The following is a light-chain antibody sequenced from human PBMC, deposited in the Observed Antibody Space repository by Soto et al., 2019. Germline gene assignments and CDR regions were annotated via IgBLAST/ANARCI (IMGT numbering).Light chain of an antibody. J-gene: IGLJ1*01. Sequence: QSVLTQPASVSGSPGQSITISCTGSSNDIGTYEYVSWHQHHPGRAPKLISFGVNDRPSRISYRFSGSKSANTASLTIFGLKREDEAVYYCSSYTTGRTLPWVFGTGTKVTVL. CDR3: SSYTTGRTLPWV. V-gene: IGLV2-14*01. CDR2: GVN. CDR1: SNDIGTYEY.